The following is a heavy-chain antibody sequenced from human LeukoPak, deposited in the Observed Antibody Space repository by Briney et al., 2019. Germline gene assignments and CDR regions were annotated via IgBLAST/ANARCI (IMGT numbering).Heavy chain of an antibody. CDR3: ARDLAVPYYYGSGSFDY. D-gene: IGHD3-10*01. J-gene: IGHJ4*02. CDR2: ISTSSSYI. Sequence: GGSLRLSCAASGFTFSSYGMHWVRQAPGKGLEWVSSISTSSSYIYYADSVKGRFTISRDNAKNSLYLQMNSLRAEDTAVYYCARDLAVPYYYGSGSFDYWGQGTLVTVSS. V-gene: IGHV3-21*01. CDR1: GFTFSSYG.